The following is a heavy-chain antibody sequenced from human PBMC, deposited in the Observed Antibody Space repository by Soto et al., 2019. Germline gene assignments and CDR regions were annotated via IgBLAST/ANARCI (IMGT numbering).Heavy chain of an antibody. Sequence: EVQLVESGGGLIQPGGSLRLSCAASGFTVSSDYMSWVRQAPGKGLEWVSVIYTGGSTYYADSVKGRFTFSRDNSKNTLYLQMNSLRAEATAVYYGARAYGGNPALFDPWGQGTLVTVSS. CDR2: IYTGGST. J-gene: IGHJ5*02. CDR3: ARAYGGNPALFDP. D-gene: IGHD4-17*01. CDR1: GFTVSSDY. V-gene: IGHV3-53*01.